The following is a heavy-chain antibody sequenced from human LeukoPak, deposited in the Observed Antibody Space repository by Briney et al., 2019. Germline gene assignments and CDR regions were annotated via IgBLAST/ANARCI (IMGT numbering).Heavy chain of an antibody. Sequence: SETLSLTCTASGDSISSYYWSWIRQPPGKGLEWIGYIYYSGSTIYNPSLKSRVTMSLDTSKNQFSLKLRSVTAADTAVYYCARGVISTDAFDVWGQGTMVTVYS. CDR1: GDSISSYY. J-gene: IGHJ3*01. V-gene: IGHV4-59*01. CDR3: ARGVISTDAFDV. CDR2: IYYSGST. D-gene: IGHD3-3*02.